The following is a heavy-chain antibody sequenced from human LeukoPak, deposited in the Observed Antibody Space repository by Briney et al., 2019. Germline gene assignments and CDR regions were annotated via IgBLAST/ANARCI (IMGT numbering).Heavy chain of an antibody. Sequence: GGSLRLSCAASGFTFSSYSMNWVRQAPGKGLEWVSSISSSSSYIYYAVSVKGRFTISRDNAKNSLYLQMNSLRAEDTAVYYCARAGITMVRGVITHWGQGTLVTVSS. J-gene: IGHJ4*02. V-gene: IGHV3-21*01. CDR1: GFTFSSYS. CDR2: ISSSSSYI. D-gene: IGHD3-10*01. CDR3: ARAGITMVRGVITH.